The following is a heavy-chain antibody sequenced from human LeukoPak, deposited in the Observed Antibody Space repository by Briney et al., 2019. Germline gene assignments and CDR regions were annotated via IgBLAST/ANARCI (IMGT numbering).Heavy chain of an antibody. CDR1: GFTVSSNY. V-gene: IGHV3-66*01. CDR3: ARDLFLSTASYYFDY. D-gene: IGHD5-18*01. Sequence: GGSLRLSCAASGFTVSSNYMSWVRQAPGKGLEWVSVIYSGGSTYYADSVKGRFTISRDNSKNTLYLQMNSLRAEDTAVYYCARDLFLSTASYYFDYWGQGTLGTVSS. CDR2: IYSGGST. J-gene: IGHJ4*02.